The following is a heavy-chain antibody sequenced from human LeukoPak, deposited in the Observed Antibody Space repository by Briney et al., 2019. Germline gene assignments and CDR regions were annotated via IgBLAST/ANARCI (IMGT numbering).Heavy chain of an antibody. CDR3: ARANFLYCSSSTCLFDY. D-gene: IGHD2-2*01. CDR1: GYTFTDYY. J-gene: IGHJ4*02. CDR2: INPNVGDT. Sequence: ASVKVSCKASGYTFTDYYMHWVRQAPGQGVEWMGWINPNVGDTNYAQKFQGRVTMTRDTSISTAHMEVSRLRSDDTAVYYCARANFLYCSSSTCLFDYWGQGTLVSVSS. V-gene: IGHV1-2*02.